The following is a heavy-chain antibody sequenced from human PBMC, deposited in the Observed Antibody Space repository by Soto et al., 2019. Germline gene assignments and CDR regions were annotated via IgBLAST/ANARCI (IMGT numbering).Heavy chain of an antibody. V-gene: IGHV3-7*01. CDR3: ARDRGVTTPYYYYGMDV. D-gene: IGHD4-17*01. Sequence: RLSCAASGFTFSSYWMSWVRQAPGKGLEWVANIKQDGSEKYYVDSVKGRFTISRDNAKNSLYLQMNSLRAEDTAVYYCARDRGVTTPYYYYGMDVWGQGTTVTVSS. J-gene: IGHJ6*02. CDR1: GFTFSSYW. CDR2: IKQDGSEK.